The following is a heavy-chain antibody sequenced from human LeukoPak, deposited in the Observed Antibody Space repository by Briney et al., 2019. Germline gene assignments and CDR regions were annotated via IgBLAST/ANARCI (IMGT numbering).Heavy chain of an antibody. CDR1: GFTVSSNY. Sequence: GGSLRLSCAASGFTVSSNYMSWVRQAPGKGLEWVSVIYAGGSTYYADSVKGRFTISRDNSKNTLYLQMNSLRAEDTAVYYCARVVRGVIHWFDPWGQGTLVTVSS. CDR2: IYAGGST. CDR3: ARVVRGVIHWFDP. V-gene: IGHV3-53*01. J-gene: IGHJ5*02. D-gene: IGHD3-10*01.